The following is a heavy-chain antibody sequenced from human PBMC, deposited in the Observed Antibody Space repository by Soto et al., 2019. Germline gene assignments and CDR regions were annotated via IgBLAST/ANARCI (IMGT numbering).Heavy chain of an antibody. CDR1: VFTFSAHG. CDR3: AKLIVVVVAAKYGGMEV. V-gene: IGHV3-30*02. J-gene: IGHJ6*01. CDR2: ISFDGRKT. Sequence: VGSLRLSCVFSVFTFSAHGAHCVRHSPGKWLEWVAFISFDGRKTDYGDSVKGRFSISRDNSKRTLYLQVDRLTPEDTAVYYCAKLIVVVVAAKYGGMEVWGQGTTVNVSS. D-gene: IGHD2-15*01.